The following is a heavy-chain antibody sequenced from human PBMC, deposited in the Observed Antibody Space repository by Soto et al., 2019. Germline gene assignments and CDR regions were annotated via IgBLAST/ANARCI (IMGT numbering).Heavy chain of an antibody. CDR3: ASRPVGNTYHAVFDF. Sequence: VRLVESGGTLVQPGGSLRISCAASGLTFSGHWMTWVRQTPGKGPEWVANISPDGSDKSYVDSVKGRFTISRDNDKNSLALQLYSLRVDESAVYRCASRPVGNTYHAVFDFWGHGTLVSVSS. CDR1: GLTFSGHW. CDR2: ISPDGSDK. V-gene: IGHV3-7*01. J-gene: IGHJ4*03. D-gene: IGHD3-16*01.